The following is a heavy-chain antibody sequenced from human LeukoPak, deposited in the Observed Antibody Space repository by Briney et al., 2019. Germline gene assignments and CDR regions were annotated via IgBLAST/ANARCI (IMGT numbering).Heavy chain of an antibody. D-gene: IGHD5-24*01. Sequence: GASVKVSCKASGYTFTTYGINWVRRAPGQGLEWMGLINPGGGNTNYAQNFQGRVTMTRDTSASTVYMELSSLRSEDTAIYYCARIRDGYNDAYDIWGQGTVVTVPS. CDR2: INPGGGNT. V-gene: IGHV1-46*01. J-gene: IGHJ3*02. CDR1: GYTFTTYG. CDR3: ARIRDGYNDAYDI.